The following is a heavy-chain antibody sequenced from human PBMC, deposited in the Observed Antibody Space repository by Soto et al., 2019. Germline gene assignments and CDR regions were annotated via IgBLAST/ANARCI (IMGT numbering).Heavy chain of an antibody. CDR1: GYTFTSYG. CDR3: ARVIGNWNYQSLNWFDP. J-gene: IGHJ5*02. CDR2: ISAYNGNT. V-gene: IGHV1-18*01. Sequence: ASVQVSCKASGYTFTSYGISWVRQAPGQGLEWMGWISAYNGNTNYAQKLQGRVTMTTDTSTSTAYMELRSLRSDDTAVYYCARVIGNWNYQSLNWFDPWGQGTLVTVSS. D-gene: IGHD1-7*01.